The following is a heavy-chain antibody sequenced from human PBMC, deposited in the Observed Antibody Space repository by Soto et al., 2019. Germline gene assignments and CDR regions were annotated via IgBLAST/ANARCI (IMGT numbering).Heavy chain of an antibody. CDR2: IYYSGST. J-gene: IGHJ6*02. CDR3: ASWDYSNYASYYYYGMDF. CDR1: GGSISSGGYY. D-gene: IGHD4-4*01. Sequence: PSETLSLTCTVSGGSISSGGYYWSWIRQHPGKGLEWIGYIYYSGSTYYNPSLKSRVTISVDTSKNQFSLKLSSVTAADTAVYYCASWDYSNYASYYYYGMDFWGQGTTVTVSS. V-gene: IGHV4-31*03.